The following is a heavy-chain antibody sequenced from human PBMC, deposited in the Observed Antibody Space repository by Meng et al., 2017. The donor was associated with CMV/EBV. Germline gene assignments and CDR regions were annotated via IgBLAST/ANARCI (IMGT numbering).Heavy chain of an antibody. V-gene: IGHV1-8*01. CDR3: ARGGWLQSYYYYYYGMDV. CDR2: MNPNSGNT. J-gene: IGHJ6*02. Sequence: ASVKVSCKASGYTFTSYDINWVRQATGQGLEGMGWMNPNSGNTGYAQKFQGRVTMTRNNSISTAYMELSSLRSEDTAVYYCARGGWLQSYYYYYYGMDVWGQGTTVTVSS. D-gene: IGHD5-24*01. CDR1: GYTFTSYD.